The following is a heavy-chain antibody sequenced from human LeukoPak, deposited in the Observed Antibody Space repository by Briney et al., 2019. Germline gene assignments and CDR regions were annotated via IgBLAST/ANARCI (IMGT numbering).Heavy chain of an antibody. J-gene: IGHJ4*02. CDR2: IHYSGST. Sequence: SQTLSLTCTVSGGSISSGGYYWSWIRQHPGKGLEWIGYIHYSGSTYYNPPLKSRVTLSVDTSENQFSLKLSSVTAADTAVYYCAREVGGGYADYFDCWGQGTLVTVSS. V-gene: IGHV4-31*03. CDR1: GGSISSGGYY. CDR3: AREVGGGYADYFDC. D-gene: IGHD5-12*01.